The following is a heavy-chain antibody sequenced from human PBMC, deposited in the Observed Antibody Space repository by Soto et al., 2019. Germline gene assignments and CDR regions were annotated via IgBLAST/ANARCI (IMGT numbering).Heavy chain of an antibody. V-gene: IGHV3-11*05. CDR3: ARGRGAAADYFDF. D-gene: IGHD6-13*01. Sequence: QVQLVESGGGLVKPGGSLRLSCAVSGFTFSDYYMTWXRXXPXXXXEWVSYISSSTSHTNYADSVKGRFTISRDNAKXXXFXXXXXXXXXXXXXXXCARGRGAAADYFDFWGQGTLVTVSS. J-gene: IGHJ4*02. CDR1: GFTFSDYY. CDR2: ISSSTSHT.